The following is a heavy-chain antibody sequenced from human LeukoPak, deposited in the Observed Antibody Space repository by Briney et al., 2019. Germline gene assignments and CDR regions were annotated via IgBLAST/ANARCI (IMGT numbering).Heavy chain of an antibody. J-gene: IGHJ4*02. Sequence: GGSLRLSCAASGFTFSSYEMNWVRQAPGKGLEWVSYISSSGSTTYYADSVKGRFTISRDNAKNSLYLQMNSLRAEDTAVYYCARDRPGTRFDYWGQGTLVTVSS. V-gene: IGHV3-48*03. CDR2: ISSSGSTT. D-gene: IGHD2-2*01. CDR3: ARDRPGTRFDY. CDR1: GFTFSSYE.